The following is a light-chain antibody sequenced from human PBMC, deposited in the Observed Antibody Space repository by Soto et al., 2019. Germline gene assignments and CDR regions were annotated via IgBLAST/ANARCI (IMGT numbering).Light chain of an antibody. CDR2: GAS. Sequence: EIVLTQSPGTLSLSPGERATLSCRASQSVSSSYLAWYQQKPGQAPRLLIYGASSRATGIPDRFSGGGSGTDSILTSSSLELEDFEVYYCQRWGSSRTFGQGTKGESK. CDR3: QRWGSSRT. CDR1: QSVSSSY. J-gene: IGKJ1*01. V-gene: IGKV3-20*01.